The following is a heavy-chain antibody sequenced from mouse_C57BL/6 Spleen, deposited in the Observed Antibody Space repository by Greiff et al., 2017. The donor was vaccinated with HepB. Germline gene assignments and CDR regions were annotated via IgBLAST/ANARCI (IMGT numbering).Heavy chain of an antibody. CDR3: ERGSGYPFAY. J-gene: IGHJ3*01. CDR1: GYTFTSYW. CDR2: IYPSDSET. V-gene: IGHV1-61*01. D-gene: IGHD2-2*01. Sequence: QVQLQQPGAELVRPGSSVKLSCKASGYTFTSYWMDWVKQRPGQGLEWIGNIYPSDSETHYNQKFKDKATLTVDKSSSTAYMQLSSLTSEDSAVYYWERGSGYPFAYGGKGTLVTVSA.